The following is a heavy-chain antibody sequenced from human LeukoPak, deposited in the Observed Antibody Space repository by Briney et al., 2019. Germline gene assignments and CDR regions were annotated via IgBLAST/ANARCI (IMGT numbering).Heavy chain of an antibody. Sequence: SETLSLTCTVSGVSVGSGSYYWSWLRQSPGKGLEWIGYILYSDITNYNPSLKSRVTMSVDTSKNQFSLRLTSVTAADTAVYYCAAMAVNWFDPWGQGTLVIVSS. CDR3: AAMAVNWFDP. CDR2: ILYSDIT. J-gene: IGHJ5*02. V-gene: IGHV4-61*01. CDR1: GVSVGSGSYY. D-gene: IGHD5-18*01.